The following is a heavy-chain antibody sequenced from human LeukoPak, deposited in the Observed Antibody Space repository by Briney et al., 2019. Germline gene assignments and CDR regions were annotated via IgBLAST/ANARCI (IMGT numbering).Heavy chain of an antibody. D-gene: IGHD1-14*01. CDR1: GYSFTSYW. Sequence: HGESLKISCKGSGYSFTSYWIGWVRQMPGKGLEWMGIIYPGDSDTRYSPSFQGQVTISADKSISTAYLQWSSLKASDTAMYYCATSESSDLYYYYYYGMDVWGQGTTVTVSS. J-gene: IGHJ6*02. CDR3: ATSESSDLYYYYYYGMDV. CDR2: IYPGDSDT. V-gene: IGHV5-51*01.